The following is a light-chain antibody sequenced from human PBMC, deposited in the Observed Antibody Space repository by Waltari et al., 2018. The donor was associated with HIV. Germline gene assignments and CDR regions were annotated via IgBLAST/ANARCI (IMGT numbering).Light chain of an antibody. CDR2: LGS. J-gene: IGKJ4*01. CDR3: MQALQTPLT. V-gene: IGKV2-28*01. Sequence: DIVMTQSPLSLPVTPGEPASISCRSSQSLLHSNGYNYLDWYLQKPGQSPQLLIYLGSNRAFGGPDKVRGRGSGNEFSPKNSRGEGGEGGVYYCMQALQTPLTFGGGTKVEIK. CDR1: QSLLHSNGYNY.